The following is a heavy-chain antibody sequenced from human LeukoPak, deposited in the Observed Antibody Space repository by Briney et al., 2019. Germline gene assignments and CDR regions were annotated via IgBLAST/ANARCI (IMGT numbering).Heavy chain of an antibody. Sequence: AGGSLRLSCAASGFTFSSYAMSWVRQAPGKGLEWVSAISGSGGSTYYADSVKGRFTISRDNSKNTLYLQMNSLRAEDTAVYYCAKTPSRIAAALFYWYFDLWGRGTLVTVSS. CDR3: AKTPSRIAAALFYWYFDL. CDR2: ISGSGGST. D-gene: IGHD6-13*01. V-gene: IGHV3-23*01. J-gene: IGHJ2*01. CDR1: GFTFSSYA.